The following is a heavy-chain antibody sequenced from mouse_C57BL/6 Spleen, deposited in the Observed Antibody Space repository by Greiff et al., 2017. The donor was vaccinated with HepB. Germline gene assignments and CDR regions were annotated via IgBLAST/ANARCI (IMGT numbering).Heavy chain of an antibody. CDR2: IDPSDSYT. V-gene: IGHV1-50*01. D-gene: IGHD2-3*01. CDR1: GYTFTSYW. J-gene: IGHJ3*01. Sequence: VQLQQPGAELVKPGASVKLSCKASGYTFTSYWMQWVKQRPGQGLEWIGEIDPSDSYTNYNQKFKGKATLTVDTSSSTAYMQLSSLTSEDSAVYYCARGGYYVRFAYWGQGTLVTVSA. CDR3: ARGGYYVRFAY.